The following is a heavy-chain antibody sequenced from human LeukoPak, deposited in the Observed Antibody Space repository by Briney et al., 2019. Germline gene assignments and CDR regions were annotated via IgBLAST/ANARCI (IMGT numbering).Heavy chain of an antibody. Sequence: PGGSLRLSCAASGFTVSSNYMSWVRQAPGKGLEWVSVIYSGGSTYYADSVKGRFTISRDNSKNTLYLQMNSLRAEDTAVYYCASSLYYYDSSGYSYYYYYMDVWGKGTTVTISS. D-gene: IGHD3-22*01. CDR3: ASSLYYYDSSGYSYYYYYMDV. CDR1: GFTVSSNY. V-gene: IGHV3-53*01. CDR2: IYSGGST. J-gene: IGHJ6*03.